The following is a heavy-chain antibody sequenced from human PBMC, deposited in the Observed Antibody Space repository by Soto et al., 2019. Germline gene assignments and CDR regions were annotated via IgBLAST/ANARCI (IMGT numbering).Heavy chain of an antibody. CDR3: ARDSASYSSSSGSYWYFDL. CDR2: TSSGSATI. CDR1: GFTFSSYS. Sequence: EVQLVESGGGLVQPGGSLRLSCAASGFTFSSYSMNWVRQAPGKGLEWLSYTSSGSATIYYADSVKGRFTISRDNAKNSLYLQMNSIRDEDTAVYYCARDSASYSSSSGSYWYFDLWGRGTLVTVSS. D-gene: IGHD6-6*01. V-gene: IGHV3-48*02. J-gene: IGHJ2*01.